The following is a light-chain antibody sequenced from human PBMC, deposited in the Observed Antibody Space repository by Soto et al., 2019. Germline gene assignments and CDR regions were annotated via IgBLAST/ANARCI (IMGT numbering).Light chain of an antibody. CDR2: WAS. J-gene: IGKJ4*01. Sequence: DIVTTQSPDSLRVSLGERATITCTSSLNIYFRSNNRNYLAWYQQKSGQPPKLLIYWASTREPGVPDRFSGSGSGTYFTLTIDNVQPDDVAVYYCQQYYTTPLTFGGGTRVDIK. CDR3: QQYYTTPLT. CDR1: LNIYFRSNNRNY. V-gene: IGKV4-1*01.